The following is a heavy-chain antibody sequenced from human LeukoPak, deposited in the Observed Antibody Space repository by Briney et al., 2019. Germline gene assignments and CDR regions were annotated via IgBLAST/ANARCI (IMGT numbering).Heavy chain of an antibody. V-gene: IGHV4-39*07. J-gene: IGHJ3*02. CDR3: ARSFYRAFDI. Sequence: PSETLSLTCTVSGGSISSGSYYWSWIRQPPGKGLEWIGEINHSGSTNYNPSLKSRVTISIDTSKNQFSLKLSSVTAADTAVYYCARSFYRAFDIWGQGTMVTVSS. CDR2: INHSGST. CDR1: GGSISSGSYY. D-gene: IGHD2/OR15-2a*01.